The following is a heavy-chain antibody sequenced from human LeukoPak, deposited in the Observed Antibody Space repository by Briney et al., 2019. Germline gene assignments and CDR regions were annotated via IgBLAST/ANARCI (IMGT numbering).Heavy chain of an antibody. CDR1: GFTFSSYE. Sequence: GGSLRLSCAASGFTFSSYEMNWVRQAPGKGLEWVSYISSSGSTIYYADSVKGRFTISRDNAKNSLYLQMNSLRAEDTAVYCCARGYSSSWYGALWGGFDLDYWGQGTLVTVSS. V-gene: IGHV3-48*03. J-gene: IGHJ4*02. CDR3: ARGYSSSWYGALWGGFDLDY. D-gene: IGHD6-13*01. CDR2: ISSSGSTI.